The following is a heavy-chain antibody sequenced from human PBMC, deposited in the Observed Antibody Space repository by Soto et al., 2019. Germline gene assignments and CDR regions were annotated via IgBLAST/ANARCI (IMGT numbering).Heavy chain of an antibody. CDR2: ISAYNGNT. CDR3: ARDVRAYNYVTLDIDY. V-gene: IGHV1-18*01. D-gene: IGHD1-20*01. J-gene: IGHJ4*02. CDR1: GYTFTSYG. Sequence: ASVKVSCKASGYTFTSYGISWVRQAPGQGLEWMGWISAYNGNTNYAQKLQGRVTMTTDTSTSTAYMELRSLRSDDTTVYYCARDVRAYNYVTLDIDYWGQGTLVTVSS.